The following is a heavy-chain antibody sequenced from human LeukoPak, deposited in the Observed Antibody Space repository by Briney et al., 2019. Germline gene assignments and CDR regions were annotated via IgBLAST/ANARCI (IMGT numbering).Heavy chain of an antibody. D-gene: IGHD6-13*01. J-gene: IGHJ4*02. V-gene: IGHV3-7*03. CDR3: AVGAGFTSSSVTFDY. Sequence: GGSLRLSCATSGFTFSTYWMSWVRQAPGKGLEWVANIKQDGTVKYYVDSVKGRFTLSRDNALYSVYLQMNSLRAEDTAVYYCAVGAGFTSSSVTFDYWGQGTLVTVSS. CDR2: IKQDGTVK. CDR1: GFTFSTYW.